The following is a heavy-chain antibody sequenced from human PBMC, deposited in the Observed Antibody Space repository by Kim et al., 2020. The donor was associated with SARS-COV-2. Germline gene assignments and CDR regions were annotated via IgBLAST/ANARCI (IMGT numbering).Heavy chain of an antibody. CDR2: IWYDGSNK. J-gene: IGHJ4*02. Sequence: GGSLRLSCAASGFTFSSYGMHWVRQAPGKGLEWVAVIWYDGSNKYYADSVKGRFTISRDNSKNTLYLQMNSLRAEDTAVYYCARDHYSSGPWGLDYWGQGTLVTVSS. D-gene: IGHD3-22*01. V-gene: IGHV3-33*01. CDR1: GFTFSSYG. CDR3: ARDHYSSGPWGLDY.